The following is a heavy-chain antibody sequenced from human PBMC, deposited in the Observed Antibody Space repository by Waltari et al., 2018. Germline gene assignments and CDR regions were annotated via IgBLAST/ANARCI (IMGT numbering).Heavy chain of an antibody. J-gene: IGHJ3*02. V-gene: IGHV2-5*01. CDR3: AHIAAASRAFDI. CDR2: IYWNDDK. Sequence: QNTLKESGPTLVKPQQTLTLTCTFSGFSLSTSGVGVGWIRQPSGKALERLALIYWNDDKRYSPSLKSRLTITKDTSKNQVVLTMTNMDPVDTATYYCAHIAAASRAFDIWGQGTMVTVSS. D-gene: IGHD6-13*01. CDR1: GFSLSTSGVG.